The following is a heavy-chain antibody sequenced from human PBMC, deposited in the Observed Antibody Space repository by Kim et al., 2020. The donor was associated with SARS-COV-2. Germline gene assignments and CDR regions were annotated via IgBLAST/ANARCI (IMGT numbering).Heavy chain of an antibody. D-gene: IGHD4-4*01. CDR1: GFTFSTCA. CDR2: ISGGSTII. Sequence: GGSLRLSCAASGFTFSTCAMNWVRQAPGKGLEWLSYISGGSTIIYYADSVKGRFTISRDNAENLLYLQMNSLRDEDTAIYYCARDFPSTMTTWGNWGQGTLVTVSS. J-gene: IGHJ4*02. V-gene: IGHV3-48*02. CDR3: ARDFPSTMTTWGN.